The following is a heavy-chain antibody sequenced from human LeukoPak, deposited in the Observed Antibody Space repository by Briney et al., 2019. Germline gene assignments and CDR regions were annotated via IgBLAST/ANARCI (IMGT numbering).Heavy chain of an antibody. CDR3: ARTSSASYYYYYMDV. J-gene: IGHJ6*03. D-gene: IGHD1-1*01. CDR1: GFTFSTFA. V-gene: IGHV3-23*01. CDR2: IFPSGGEI. Sequence: GGSLRLSCAASGFTFSTFAMIWVRQPPGKGLEWVSSIFPSGGEIHYADSVRGRFTISRDNSKSTLSLQMNSLRAEDTAIYYCARTSSASYYYYYMDVWGKGTTVTISS.